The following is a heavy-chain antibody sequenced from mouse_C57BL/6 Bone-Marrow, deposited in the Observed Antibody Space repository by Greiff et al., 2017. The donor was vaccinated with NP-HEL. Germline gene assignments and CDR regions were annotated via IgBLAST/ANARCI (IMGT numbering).Heavy chain of an antibody. CDR3: ARWGGTGPFDY. J-gene: IGHJ2*01. CDR2: ISDGGSYT. D-gene: IGHD4-1*01. CDR1: GFTFSSYA. Sequence: EVKLVESGGGLVKPGGSLKLSCAASGFTFSSYAMSWVRQTPEKRLEWVATISDGGSYTYYPDNVKGRFTISRDNAKNNLYLQMSHLKSEDTAMYYCARWGGTGPFDYWGQGTTLTVSS. V-gene: IGHV5-4*03.